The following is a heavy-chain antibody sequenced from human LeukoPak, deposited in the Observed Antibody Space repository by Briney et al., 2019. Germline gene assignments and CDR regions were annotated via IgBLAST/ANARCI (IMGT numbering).Heavy chain of an antibody. CDR2: IGGSGDIT. V-gene: IGHV3-23*01. J-gene: IGHJ4*02. CDR1: GFAFSNYA. Sequence: GGSLRLSCAASGFAFSNYAMSWVRQAPGGGLEWLSSIGGSGDITYYADSVKGRFTISRDNSRNTLFVQMNSLRAEDTAVYYCSRGGVTTITDYWGQGTLVTVSS. CDR3: SRGGVTTITDY. D-gene: IGHD5-24*01.